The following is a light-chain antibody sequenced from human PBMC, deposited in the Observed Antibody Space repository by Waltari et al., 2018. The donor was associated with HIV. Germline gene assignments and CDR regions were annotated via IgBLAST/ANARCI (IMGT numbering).Light chain of an antibody. Sequence: QSALTQPRSVSGSPGQSVTISCTGTSSAVGGYNYFSWYQPHPGKAPKLMICDVSKRPSGVPDRFSGSKSGNTASLTISGLQAEDEADYYCCSYAGSYGYVFGTGTKVTVL. CDR1: SSAVGGYNY. CDR3: CSYAGSYGYV. V-gene: IGLV2-11*01. CDR2: DVS. J-gene: IGLJ1*01.